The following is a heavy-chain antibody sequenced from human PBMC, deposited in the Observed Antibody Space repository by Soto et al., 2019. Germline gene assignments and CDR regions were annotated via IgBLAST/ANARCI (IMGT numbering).Heavy chain of an antibody. J-gene: IGHJ3*01. D-gene: IGHD3-10*01. CDR2: IKSKTDGGTT. CDR1: GFTFSNAW. V-gene: IGHV3-15*07. Sequence: PGGSLRLSCAASGFTFSNAWMNWVRQAPGKGLEWVGRIKSKTDGGTTDYAAPVKGRFTISRDDSKNTLYLQMSSLRAEDTAIYYCARGDRGGFDLWGHGTMVTVSS. CDR3: ARGDRGGFDL.